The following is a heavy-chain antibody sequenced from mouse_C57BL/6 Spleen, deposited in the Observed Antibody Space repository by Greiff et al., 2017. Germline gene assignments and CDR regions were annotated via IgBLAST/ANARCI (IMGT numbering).Heavy chain of an antibody. J-gene: IGHJ4*01. D-gene: IGHD2-5*01. CDR2: ISYDGSN. V-gene: IGHV3-6*01. CDR3: ASDSNYVYYAMDY. Sequence: EVQLQQSGPGLVKPSQSLSLTCSVTGYSITSGYYWNWIRQFPGNKLEWMGYISYDGSNNYNPSLKNRISITRDTSKNQFFLKLNSVTTEDTATYYCASDSNYVYYAMDYWGQGTSVTVSS. CDR1: GYSITSGYY.